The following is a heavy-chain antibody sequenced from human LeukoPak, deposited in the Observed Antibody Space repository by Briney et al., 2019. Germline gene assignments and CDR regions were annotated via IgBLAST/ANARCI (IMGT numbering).Heavy chain of an antibody. CDR2: ISWNSGSI. CDR1: AFIFDDYA. CDR3: AKDITPHYYDSSGYPDY. J-gene: IGHJ4*02. V-gene: IGHV3-9*01. Sequence: SLTLSCLPSAFIFDDYAMHWVRQAHWRGVEWVSAISWNSGSIGYGDSVKGRFTIPRDNAKNSLYLQMNSLRAEDTALYYCAKDITPHYYDSSGYPDYWGQGTLVTVSS. D-gene: IGHD3-22*01.